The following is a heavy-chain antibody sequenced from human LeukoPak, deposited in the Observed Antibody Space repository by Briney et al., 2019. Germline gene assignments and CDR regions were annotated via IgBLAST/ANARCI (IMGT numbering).Heavy chain of an antibody. D-gene: IGHD6-13*01. J-gene: IGHJ3*02. V-gene: IGHV4-39*07. CDR2: IYYSGST. CDR1: GGSISSSSYY. CDR3: ARAQRWQQSGFDI. Sequence: PSETLSLTCTVSGGSISSSSYYWGWIRQPPGKGLEWIGSIYYSGSTYYNPSLKSRVTISVDTSKNQFSLKLSSVTAADTAVYYCARAQRWQQSGFDIWGQGTMVTVSS.